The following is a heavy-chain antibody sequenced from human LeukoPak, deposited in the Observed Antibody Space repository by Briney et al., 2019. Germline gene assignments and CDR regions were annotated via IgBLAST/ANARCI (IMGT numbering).Heavy chain of an antibody. CDR2: VSSDGNNK. Sequence: PGGSLRLSCAASGFTFNSYAMHWVRQAPGKGLEWVAVVSSDGNNKYYADSVKGRFTISRDNSKNTLYLQMNSLRPEDTAVYYCAKDTKVAVIFDSFDMWGQGTMVTVSS. J-gene: IGHJ3*02. D-gene: IGHD6-19*01. V-gene: IGHV3-30*04. CDR1: GFTFNSYA. CDR3: AKDTKVAVIFDSFDM.